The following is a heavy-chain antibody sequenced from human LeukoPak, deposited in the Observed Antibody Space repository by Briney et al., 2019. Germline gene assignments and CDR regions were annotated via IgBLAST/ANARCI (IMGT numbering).Heavy chain of an antibody. CDR3: ARQDYSNYEGWFDP. Sequence: DPSETLSLTCTVSGGSISSSSYYWGWIRQPPGKGLEWIGSIYYSGSTYYNPSLKSRVTISVDTSKNQFSLKLSSVTAADTAVYYCARQDYSNYEGWFDPWGQGTLVTVSS. D-gene: IGHD4-11*01. CDR1: GGSISSSSYY. V-gene: IGHV4-39*01. CDR2: IYYSGST. J-gene: IGHJ5*02.